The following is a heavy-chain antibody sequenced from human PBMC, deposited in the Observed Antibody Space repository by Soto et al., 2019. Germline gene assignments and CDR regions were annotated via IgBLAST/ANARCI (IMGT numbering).Heavy chain of an antibody. Sequence: EVQLVESGGGLVQPGGSLRLSCAASGFTFSSYEMNWVRQAPGKGLEWVSYISSSGSTIYYADSVKGRFTISRDNAKNSLYLQMNSLRAEDTAVYYCARERWELPHDAFDIWGRGTMVTVSS. J-gene: IGHJ3*02. CDR2: ISSSGSTI. V-gene: IGHV3-48*03. CDR1: GFTFSSYE. D-gene: IGHD1-26*01. CDR3: ARERWELPHDAFDI.